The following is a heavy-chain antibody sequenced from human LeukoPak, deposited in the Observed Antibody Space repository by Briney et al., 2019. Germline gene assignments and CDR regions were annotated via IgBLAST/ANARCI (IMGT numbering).Heavy chain of an antibody. V-gene: IGHV3-30*18. J-gene: IGHJ4*02. CDR2: ISYDGSNK. CDR3: AKDTFCSSTSCKNY. Sequence: SCKVSGYTLTELSMHWVRQAPGKGLEWVAVISYDGSNKYYADSVKGRFTISRDNSKNTLYLQMNSLRAEDTAVYYCAKDTFCSSTSCKNYWGQGTLVTVSS. D-gene: IGHD2-2*01. CDR1: GYTLTELS.